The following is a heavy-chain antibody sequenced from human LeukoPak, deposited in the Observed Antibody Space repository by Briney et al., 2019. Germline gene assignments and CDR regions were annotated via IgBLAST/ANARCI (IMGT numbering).Heavy chain of an antibody. J-gene: IGHJ4*02. V-gene: IGHV1-24*01. CDR2: FDPAAGTT. CDR1: GDILTELS. D-gene: IGHD2-2*01. Sequence: GASVKVSCKVSGDILTELSIHWVRQTPGKGFEWMGGFDPAAGTTVYAQTFQDRIIMTEDTSTGTTYVELGSLTSDDTAIYYCATLVVPAAKRGVCGQGTLVTVSS. CDR3: ATLVVPAAKRGV.